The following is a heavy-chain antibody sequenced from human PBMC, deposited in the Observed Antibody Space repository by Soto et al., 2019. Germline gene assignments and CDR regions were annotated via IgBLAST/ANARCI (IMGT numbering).Heavy chain of an antibody. Sequence: ASVKVSCKASGYTFTGYYMHWVRQAPGQGLEWMGWINPNSGGTNYAQKFQGRVTMTRDTSISTAYMELSRLRSDDTAVYYCASLTLTGTTWGRDFDYWGQGTLVTVSS. CDR2: INPNSGGT. D-gene: IGHD1-20*01. CDR3: ASLTLTGTTWGRDFDY. J-gene: IGHJ4*02. V-gene: IGHV1-2*02. CDR1: GYTFTGYY.